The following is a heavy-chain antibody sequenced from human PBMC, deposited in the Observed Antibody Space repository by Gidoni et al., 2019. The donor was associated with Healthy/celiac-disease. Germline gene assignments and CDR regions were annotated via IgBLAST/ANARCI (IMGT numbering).Heavy chain of an antibody. CDR3: AKGGEGSSWYTFDY. D-gene: IGHD6-13*01. CDR1: GFTFSSYA. Sequence: EVQLLESGGGLVQPGGSLRSSCAASGFTFSSYAMSWVRQASGQGLELVSAISCSGGSTYYADSVKGRFTISRDNSKNTLYLQMNSLRAEYTAVYYCAKGGEGSSWYTFDYWGQGTLVTVSS. V-gene: IGHV3-23*01. CDR2: ISCSGGST. J-gene: IGHJ4*02.